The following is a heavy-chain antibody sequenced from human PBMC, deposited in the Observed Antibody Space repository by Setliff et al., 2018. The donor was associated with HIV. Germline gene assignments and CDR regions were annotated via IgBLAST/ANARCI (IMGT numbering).Heavy chain of an antibody. Sequence: EASVKVSCKASGYTFTAYYIHWVRQAPGQGLEWMGWINPYSGGTNYAQNFQGWVTMTRDTSITTAYMELSRLTSDDTALYFCVREVRAAYKGPLWFGQSDPRPDTFDIWGQGTMVTVS. CDR2: INPYSGGT. D-gene: IGHD3-10*01. CDR3: VREVRAAYKGPLWFGQSDPRPDTFDI. V-gene: IGHV1-2*04. CDR1: GYTFTAYY. J-gene: IGHJ3*02.